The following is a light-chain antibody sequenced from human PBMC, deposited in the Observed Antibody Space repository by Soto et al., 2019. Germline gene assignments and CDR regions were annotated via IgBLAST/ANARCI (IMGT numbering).Light chain of an antibody. V-gene: IGLV2-14*01. Sequence: QSALTQPASVSGSPGQSITISCTGTSSDIGGYNYVSWYQQHPGKVPKLMIYDVTNRPSGVSNRFSGSKSGDTASLTISDLQAGDEADYYCSSYATSSPYVFGTGTKLTVL. CDR2: DVT. CDR1: SSDIGGYNY. CDR3: SSYATSSPYV. J-gene: IGLJ1*01.